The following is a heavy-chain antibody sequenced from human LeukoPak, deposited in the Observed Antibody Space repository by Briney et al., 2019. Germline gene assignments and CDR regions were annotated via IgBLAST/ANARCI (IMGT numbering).Heavy chain of an antibody. V-gene: IGHV3-23*01. D-gene: IGHD1-26*01. CDR2: ISGSGDTT. Sequence: GGSLRLSCAASGFTFSSYAMSWVRQAPGKGLEWVSAISGSGDTTYYADSVKGRFTTSRDNSKNTLYLHLNSLRAEDTAIYYCGKNRYSGSLSPFDIWGQGTMVTVSS. CDR1: GFTFSSYA. CDR3: GKNRYSGSLSPFDI. J-gene: IGHJ3*02.